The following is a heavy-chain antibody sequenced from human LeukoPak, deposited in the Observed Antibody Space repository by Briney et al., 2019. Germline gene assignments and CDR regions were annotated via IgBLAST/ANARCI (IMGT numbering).Heavy chain of an antibody. V-gene: IGHV3-74*01. CDR2: INSDGRGT. CDR1: GFTFSSYW. Sequence: GGSLRLSCAASGFTFSSYWMHWVRQAPGKGLVWVPLINSDGRGTKNADSVKGRFTISRDNAKNTLYLQMNSLRAEDTAVYYCARQFCTSTTCPYDYWGQGTLVTVSS. D-gene: IGHD2-8*01. J-gene: IGHJ4*02. CDR3: ARQFCTSTTCPYDY.